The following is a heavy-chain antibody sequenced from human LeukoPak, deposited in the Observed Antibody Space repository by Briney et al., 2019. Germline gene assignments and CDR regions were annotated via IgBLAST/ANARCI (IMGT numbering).Heavy chain of an antibody. CDR2: IIPIFGTA. V-gene: IGHV1-69*06. CDR1: GGTFSSYA. Sequence: WASVSVSCKASGGTFSSYAISWVRQAPGQGLEWMGGIIPIFGTANYAQKFQGRVTITADKSTSTAYMELSSLRSEDTAVYYCAREGIYYYYYYMDVWGKGTTVTVSS. J-gene: IGHJ6*03. CDR3: AREGIYYYYYYMDV.